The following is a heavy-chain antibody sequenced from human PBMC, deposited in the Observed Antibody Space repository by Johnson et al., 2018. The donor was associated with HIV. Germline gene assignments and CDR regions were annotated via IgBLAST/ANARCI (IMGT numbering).Heavy chain of an antibody. CDR3: TTRRVVGATPTPDDAFDI. D-gene: IGHD1-26*01. Sequence: QVQVVESGGGVVQPGRSLRLSCAASGFTFSSYGMHWVRQAPGKGLEWVAVISYDGSKKYYADSGKGRFTISRDNSKNTLSLQMNSLKTEDTAVDYCTTRRVVGATPTPDDAFDIWGQGTMVTVSS. CDR1: GFTFSSYG. J-gene: IGHJ3*02. V-gene: IGHV3-30*03. CDR2: ISYDGSKK.